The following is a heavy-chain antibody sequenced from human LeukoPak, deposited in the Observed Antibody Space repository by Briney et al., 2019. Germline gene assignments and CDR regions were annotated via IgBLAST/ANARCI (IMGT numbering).Heavy chain of an antibody. Sequence: GGSLRLSCAASGFTFGRYEMNWVRQAPGKGLEWVSYIGTIISTTYYADSVKGRFTISRDNAKNSLYLQMNSLRAEDTAVYYCARDRSSLPAAIDYWGQGTLVTVSS. D-gene: IGHD2-2*02. J-gene: IGHJ4*02. CDR1: GFTFGRYE. V-gene: IGHV3-48*03. CDR2: IGTIISTT. CDR3: ARDRSSLPAAIDY.